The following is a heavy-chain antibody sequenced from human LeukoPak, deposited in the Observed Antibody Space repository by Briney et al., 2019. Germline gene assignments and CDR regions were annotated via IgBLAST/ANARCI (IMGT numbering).Heavy chain of an antibody. CDR3: ARDTIDYGGAFDY. D-gene: IGHD4-23*01. CDR2: IYYSGST. Sequence: SETLSLTCTVSGGSISTGSYYWGWIRQPPGKGLEWIGSIYYSGSTYYNPSLKSRVTISVDTSKNQFSLKLSSVTAADTAVYYCARDTIDYGGAFDYWGQGTLVTVSS. CDR1: GGSISTGSYY. J-gene: IGHJ4*02. V-gene: IGHV4-39*07.